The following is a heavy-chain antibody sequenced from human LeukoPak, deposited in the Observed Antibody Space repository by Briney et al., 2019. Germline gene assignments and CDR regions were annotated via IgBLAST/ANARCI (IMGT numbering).Heavy chain of an antibody. CDR3: GRVIAGAIDY. CDR2: INLDGSDT. V-gene: IGHV3-7*01. J-gene: IGHJ4*02. Sequence: GGSLRLSCAASGFTFGGYSMTWVRQAPGKGLEWVANINLDGSDTFYVGFVKGRFTISRDNADNSLYLQMNSLRAEDTAVYYCGRVIAGAIDYWGQGTLVTVSS. D-gene: IGHD6-13*01. CDR1: GFTFGGYS.